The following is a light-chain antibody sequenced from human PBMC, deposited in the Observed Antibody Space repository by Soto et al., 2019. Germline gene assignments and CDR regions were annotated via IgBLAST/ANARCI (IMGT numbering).Light chain of an antibody. J-gene: IGKJ1*01. Sequence: DIQMTQSPSSLSASVGDRVTITCRASQSITGYLNWYQQKPGKVPKLLIYAASTLQSGVPSRFSGSGSGTDFTLTLSSLQAEASETYYCQHSFIAPWTFGQGTKVDIK. V-gene: IGKV1-39*01. CDR1: QSITGY. CDR3: QHSFIAPWT. CDR2: AAS.